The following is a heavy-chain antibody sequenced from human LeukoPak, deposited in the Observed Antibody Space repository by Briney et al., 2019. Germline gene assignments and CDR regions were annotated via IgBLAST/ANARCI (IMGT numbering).Heavy chain of an antibody. CDR1: GGSIDSGGYY. D-gene: IGHD6-13*01. J-gene: IGHJ5*02. CDR3: ARSYTSSWYPIDP. Sequence: SETLSLTCTVPGGSIDSGGYYWSWIRQHPGKGLEWIGYIYSSGSTYYNPSLNGRLTMSVDTSKNQFSLRLSSVTAADTAVYYCARSYTSSWYPIDPWGQGTLVTVSS. V-gene: IGHV4-31*03. CDR2: IYSSGST.